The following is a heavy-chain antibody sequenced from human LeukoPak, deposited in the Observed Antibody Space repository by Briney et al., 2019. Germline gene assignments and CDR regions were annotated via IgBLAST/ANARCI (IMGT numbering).Heavy chain of an antibody. CDR2: ISSSSSYI. J-gene: IGHJ4*02. CDR3: ARAYDSSAPGAPYYFDY. V-gene: IGHV3-21*01. Sequence: GGSLRLSCAASGFTFSTYTMNWVRQAPGKGLEWVSSISSSSSYIYYADSVKGRFTISRDNAKNSLYLQMNSLRAEDTAVYYCARAYDSSAPGAPYYFDYWGQGTLVTVSS. D-gene: IGHD3-22*01. CDR1: GFTFSTYT.